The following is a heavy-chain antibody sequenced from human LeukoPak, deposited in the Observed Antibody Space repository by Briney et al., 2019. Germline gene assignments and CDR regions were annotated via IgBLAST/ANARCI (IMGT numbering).Heavy chain of an antibody. Sequence: SETLSLTCTVSGGSVSSNSYYWDWIRQPPGKGLEWIGSIYYSGSTYYNPSLRSRVTISVDTSKNQFSLKLSSVTAADTAVYYCASHLYHTSPGWYFDLWGRGTLVTVSS. CDR2: IYYSGST. D-gene: IGHD2-2*01. J-gene: IGHJ2*01. CDR3: ASHLYHTSPGWYFDL. V-gene: IGHV4-39*01. CDR1: GGSVSSNSYY.